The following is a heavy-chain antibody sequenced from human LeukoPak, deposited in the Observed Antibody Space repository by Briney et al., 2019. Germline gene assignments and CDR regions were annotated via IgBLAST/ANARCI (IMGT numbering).Heavy chain of an antibody. J-gene: IGHJ4*02. CDR1: GGSMSNHY. D-gene: IGHD3-16*01. CDR3: ARGGASSRHFDY. Sequence: PSETLSLTCTVSGGSMSNHYWGWIRRPPEKGLEWIGFIYFDGSTNYNPSLKGRVTISVDTSKNQFSLKLTSVTPADTAVYYCARGGASSRHFDYWGQGALVTVSS. V-gene: IGHV4-59*11. CDR2: IYFDGST.